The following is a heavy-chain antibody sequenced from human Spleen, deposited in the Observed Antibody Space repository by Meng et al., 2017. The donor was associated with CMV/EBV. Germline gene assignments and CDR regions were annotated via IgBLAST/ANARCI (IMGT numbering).Heavy chain of an antibody. Sequence: GGSLRLSCAASGFTFDDYAMHWVRQAPGKGLEWVSGISWNSGSIGYADSVKGRFTISRDNAKNSLYLQMNSLRAEDTALYYCAKDPARNLYGGYSHFDYWGQGTLVTVSS. CDR3: AKDPARNLYGGYSHFDY. J-gene: IGHJ4*02. V-gene: IGHV3-9*01. D-gene: IGHD5-12*01. CDR2: ISWNSGSI. CDR1: GFTFDDYA.